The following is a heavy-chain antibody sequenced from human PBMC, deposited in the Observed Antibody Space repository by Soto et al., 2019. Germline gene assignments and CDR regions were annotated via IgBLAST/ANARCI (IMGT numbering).Heavy chain of an antibody. J-gene: IGHJ4*02. V-gene: IGHV3-7*01. Sequence: LRLSCAASGFTFSNYAMSWVRQAPGKGLEWVANINQDGRDKYYVDSVKGRFTISRDNAKNSLYLQMDSLRVEDTAVYYCARSPLAAVGYWGQGTVVTVSS. CDR2: INQDGRDK. D-gene: IGHD6-25*01. CDR1: GFTFSNYA. CDR3: ARSPLAAVGY.